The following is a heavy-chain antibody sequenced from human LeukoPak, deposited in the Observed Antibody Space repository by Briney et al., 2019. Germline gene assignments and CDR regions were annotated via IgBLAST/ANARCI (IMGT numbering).Heavy chain of an antibody. D-gene: IGHD3-10*01. CDR3: ANVRG. CDR1: GFTFDDYA. CDR2: ISWNSCSI. V-gene: IGHV3-9*01. J-gene: IGHJ4*02. Sequence: GGSLRLSCAASGFTFDDYAMHWVRQAPGKGLEWVSGISWNSCSIGYADSVKGRFTISRDNAKNSLYLQMNSLRAEDTALYYCANVRGWGQGTLVTVSS.